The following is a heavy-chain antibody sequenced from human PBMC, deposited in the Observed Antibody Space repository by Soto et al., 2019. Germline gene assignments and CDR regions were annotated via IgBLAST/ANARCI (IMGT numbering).Heavy chain of an antibody. CDR1: GFTFDDYA. V-gene: IGHV3-9*01. J-gene: IGHJ5*01. CDR3: AKEFHTNMIWMDP. Sequence: SLRLSCAASGFTFDDYAMHWVRQVPGKGLEWVAGINWDSDTIAYAASVRGRFTISRDNAKNSLYLQMNSLRAEDTALYYCAKEFHTNMIWMDPWGKGTLVTVSS. CDR2: INWDSDTI. D-gene: IGHD3-22*01.